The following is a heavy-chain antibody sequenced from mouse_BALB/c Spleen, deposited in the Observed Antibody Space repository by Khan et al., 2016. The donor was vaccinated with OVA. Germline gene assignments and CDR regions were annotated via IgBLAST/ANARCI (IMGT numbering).Heavy chain of an antibody. CDR3: ARSLYYSVGYALDC. CDR1: GYSITSDYA. CDR2: ISSTGGT. J-gene: IGHJ4*01. D-gene: IGHD2-12*01. Sequence: QLEESGPGLVKPSQSLSLTCTVTGYSITSDYAWNWIRQFPGNKLEWMGYISSTGGTSYNPSLKGRISVTRDTSKNPSFLQLKSLTTEDTAADYGARSLYYSVGYALDCWGRGTSVTVSS. V-gene: IGHV3-2*02.